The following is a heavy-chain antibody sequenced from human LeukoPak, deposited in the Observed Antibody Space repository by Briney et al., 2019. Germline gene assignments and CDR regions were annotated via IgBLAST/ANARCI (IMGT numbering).Heavy chain of an antibody. CDR1: GGSFSAYC. J-gene: IGHJ4*02. Sequence: PSETLSLTCAVNGGSFSAYCWSWIRQPPGKGLEWIGEVNYSGSTNYNPSLKTRVTISVDSSKNQFSLKLSSLTAADTAVYYCARGRLQGRSGGTFDYWGQGTLVTVSS. D-gene: IGHD5-24*01. CDR3: ARGRLQGRSGGTFDY. CDR2: VNYSGST. V-gene: IGHV4-34*01.